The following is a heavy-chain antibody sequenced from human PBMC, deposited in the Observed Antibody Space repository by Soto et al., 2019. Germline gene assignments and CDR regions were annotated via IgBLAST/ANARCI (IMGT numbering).Heavy chain of an antibody. V-gene: IGHV1-69*13. CDR3: AREIFGVIISGGRDAFDI. D-gene: IGHD3-3*01. J-gene: IGHJ3*02. Sequence: SVKVSCKASGGTFSTYAISWVRQAPGQGLEWMGGIIPIFGTAKYAQKFQGRVTITADESTSTAYTELSSLRSEDTAVYYCAREIFGVIISGGRDAFDIWGQGTMVTVSS. CDR2: IIPIFGTA. CDR1: GGTFSTYA.